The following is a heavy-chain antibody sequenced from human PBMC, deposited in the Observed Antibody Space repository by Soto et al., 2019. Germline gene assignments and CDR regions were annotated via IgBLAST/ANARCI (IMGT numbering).Heavy chain of an antibody. CDR1: GFTFSSYG. V-gene: IGHV3-33*01. CDR3: ARDDYSNYGAD. J-gene: IGHJ4*02. Sequence: VQLVESGGGMVQPGRSLRLSCAASGFTFSSYGMHWVRQAPGKGLEWVAVIWYDGSNKYYADSVKGRFTISRDNSKNTLYLQMNSLRAEDTAVYYCARDDYSNYGADWGQGTLVTVSS. CDR2: IWYDGSNK. D-gene: IGHD4-4*01.